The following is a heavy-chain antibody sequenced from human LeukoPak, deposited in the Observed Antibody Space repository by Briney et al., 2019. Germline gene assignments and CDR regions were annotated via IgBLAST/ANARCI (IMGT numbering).Heavy chain of an antibody. D-gene: IGHD5-18*01. CDR3: AKDGPRREDTAPGD. Sequence: TGRSLRLSCAASGFTFSTHGMHWVRQAPGKGLEWVALVSYHGGNTYYADSVKGRFTISRDNSKNTLYLQMNSLRAEDTAVYFCAKDGPRREDTAPGDWGQGTLVIVSS. CDR1: GFTFSTHG. J-gene: IGHJ4*02. CDR2: VSYHGGNT. V-gene: IGHV3-30*18.